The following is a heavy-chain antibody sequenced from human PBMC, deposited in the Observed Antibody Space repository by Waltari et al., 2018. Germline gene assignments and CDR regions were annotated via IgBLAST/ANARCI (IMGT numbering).Heavy chain of an antibody. J-gene: IGHJ2*01. V-gene: IGHV2-5*01. D-gene: IGHD3-22*01. Sequence: QITLKESGPTLVKPTQTLTLTCTFSGFSLSTSGVGVGWIRQPTGKALEWLALIYWNDDKRYSPALKIRLTSTKDTSNNQVVLTMTNMDPVDTATYYGAHRPSPEDYYDSSGYYYWYFDLWGRGTLVTVSS. CDR2: IYWNDDK. CDR1: GFSLSTSGVG. CDR3: AHRPSPEDYYDSSGYYYWYFDL.